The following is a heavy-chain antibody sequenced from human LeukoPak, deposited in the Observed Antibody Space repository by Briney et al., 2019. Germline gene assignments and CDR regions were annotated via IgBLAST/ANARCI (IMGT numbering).Heavy chain of an antibody. D-gene: IGHD6-13*01. CDR2: IWYDGSNK. V-gene: IGHV3-33*01. Sequence: PGGSLRLSCAASGFTFSSHGMHWVRQAPGKGLEWVATIWYDGSNKYYADSVKGRLTISRDNSKNTLYLQMNSLRAEDTAVYYCARELSSSSWYVGYYYYGMDVWGQGTTVTVSS. CDR3: ARELSSSSWYVGYYYYGMDV. CDR1: GFTFSSHG. J-gene: IGHJ6*02.